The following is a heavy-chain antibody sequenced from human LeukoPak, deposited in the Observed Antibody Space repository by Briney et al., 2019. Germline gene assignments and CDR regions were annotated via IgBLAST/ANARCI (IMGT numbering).Heavy chain of an antibody. CDR2: ISASSSI. J-gene: IGHJ4*02. Sequence: PGGSLRLSCAASGFTFSSYAMNWVRQAPGKGLEWVSGISASSSIYYADFVKGRFTISRDNSKNTLSLQMNSLRGEDTALYYCAKFSAPSGGSSGWPWVIDNWGQGTLVTVSS. D-gene: IGHD3-16*01. V-gene: IGHV3-23*01. CDR3: AKFSAPSGGSSGWPWVIDN. CDR1: GFTFSSYA.